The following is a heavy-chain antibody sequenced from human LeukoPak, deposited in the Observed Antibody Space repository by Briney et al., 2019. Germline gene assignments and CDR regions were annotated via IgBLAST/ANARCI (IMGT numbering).Heavy chain of an antibody. CDR3: ARGLRDIVATPYYFDY. Sequence: SETLSLTCTVSGGSISSYYWSWIRQPPGKGLEWIGYIYYSGSTNYNPSLKSRVTISVDTSKNKFSLKLSSVTAADTAVYYCARGLRDIVATPYYFDYWGQGTLVTVSS. J-gene: IGHJ4*02. V-gene: IGHV4-59*01. CDR2: IYYSGST. D-gene: IGHD5-12*01. CDR1: GGSISSYY.